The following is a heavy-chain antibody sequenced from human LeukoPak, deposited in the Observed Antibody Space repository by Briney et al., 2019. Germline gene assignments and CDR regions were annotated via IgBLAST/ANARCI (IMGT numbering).Heavy chain of an antibody. Sequence: GGSLRLSCAASGFTVSSNYMSWVRQAPGKGLEWVSVIYSGGSTYYADSVKGRFTISRDNSKNTLYLQMNSLRAEDTAVYYCARGGGGTVTESFFPYWGQGTLVTVSS. V-gene: IGHV3-53*01. CDR2: IYSGGST. CDR3: ARGGGGTVTESFFPY. D-gene: IGHD4-17*01. J-gene: IGHJ4*02. CDR1: GFTVSSNY.